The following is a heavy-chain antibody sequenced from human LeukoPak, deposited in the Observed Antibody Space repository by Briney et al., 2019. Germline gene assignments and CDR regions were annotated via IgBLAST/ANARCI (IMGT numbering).Heavy chain of an antibody. CDR3: ARRPGIVGATIDY. D-gene: IGHD1-26*01. CDR1: GGSISSSSYY. V-gene: IGHV4-39*07. J-gene: IGHJ4*02. CDR2: IYYSGST. Sequence: TSETLSLTCTVSGGSISSSSYYWGWIRQPPGKGLEWIGSIYYSGSTYYNPSLKSRVTISVDTSKNQFSLKLSSVTAADTAVYYCARRPGIVGATIDYWGQGTLVTVSS.